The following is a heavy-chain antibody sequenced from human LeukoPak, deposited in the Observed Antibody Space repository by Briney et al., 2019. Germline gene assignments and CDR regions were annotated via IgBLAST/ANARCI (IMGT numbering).Heavy chain of an antibody. D-gene: IGHD3-16*01. CDR2: IYSSGDT. V-gene: IGHV4-39*01. CDR3: ARRRSYGEEFDY. Sequence: SETLSLTCTVSGGSISSSSYYWGWIRQPPGEGLEWIGSIYSSGDTYYNPSLRSRVTISVDTSKNQFSLKLRSVTSADTAVYFCARRRSYGEEFDYWGQGTLVTVSS. CDR1: GGSISSSSYY. J-gene: IGHJ4*02.